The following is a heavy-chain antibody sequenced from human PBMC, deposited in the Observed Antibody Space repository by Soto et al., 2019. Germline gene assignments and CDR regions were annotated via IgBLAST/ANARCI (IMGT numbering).Heavy chain of an antibody. Sequence: SETLSLTCTVSGGSISSGGYYWSWIRQHPGKGLEWIGYMYYSGSTYYNPSLKSRVTISVDTSKNQFSLKLSSVTAADTAVYYCARDALSRDSIWGQGTLVTVSS. J-gene: IGHJ4*02. CDR2: MYYSGST. V-gene: IGHV4-31*03. CDR1: GGSISSGGYY. CDR3: ARDALSRDSI. D-gene: IGHD3-22*01.